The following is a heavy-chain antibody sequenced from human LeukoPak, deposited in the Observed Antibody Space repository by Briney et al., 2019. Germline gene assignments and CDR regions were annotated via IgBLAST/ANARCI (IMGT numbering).Heavy chain of an antibody. CDR1: GYTFTSYH. CDR2: INLSGGST. CDR3: ARDYVDDIPMIKDY. V-gene: IGHV1-46*01. Sequence: ASVKVSCKASGYTFTSYHMHWVRQAPGQGLEWMGKINLSGGSTTYAQKFQGRVTMARDTSTSTVYMELSSLRSEDTAVYYCARDYVDDIPMIKDYWGQGTLVTVSS. D-gene: IGHD2-8*01. J-gene: IGHJ4*02.